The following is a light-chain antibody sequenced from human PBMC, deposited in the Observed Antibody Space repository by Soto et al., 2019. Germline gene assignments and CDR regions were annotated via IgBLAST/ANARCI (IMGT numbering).Light chain of an antibody. CDR1: QGIDNF. V-gene: IGKV1-27*01. Sequence: DIQMTQSPSSLSAFVGDRVTITCRASQGIDNFLAWYQQKPGKVPKLLIYAASTLQSGVPSRLSGSGSGTDFTLTISSLQPEDVATYYCQKCRTAPFTFGGGTKVDIK. J-gene: IGKJ4*01. CDR3: QKCRTAPFT. CDR2: AAS.